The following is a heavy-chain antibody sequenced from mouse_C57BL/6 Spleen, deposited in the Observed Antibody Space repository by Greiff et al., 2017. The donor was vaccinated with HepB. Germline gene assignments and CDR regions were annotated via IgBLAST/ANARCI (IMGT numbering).Heavy chain of an antibody. CDR3: AREDTTVVAPYAMDY. Sequence: EVQLVESGPGLVKPSQSLSLTCSVTGYSITSGYYWNWIRQFPGNKLEWMGYISYDGSNNYNPSLKNRISITRDTSKNQFFLKLNSVTTEDTATYYCAREDTTVVAPYAMDYWGQGTSVTVSS. CDR2: ISYDGSN. CDR1: GYSITSGYY. V-gene: IGHV3-6*01. J-gene: IGHJ4*01. D-gene: IGHD1-1*01.